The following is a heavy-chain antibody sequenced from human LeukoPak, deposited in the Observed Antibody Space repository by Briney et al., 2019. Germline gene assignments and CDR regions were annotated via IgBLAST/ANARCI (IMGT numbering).Heavy chain of an antibody. CDR3: ARVQSRYSSSWYVY. CDR2: INPNSGGT. CDR1: GYTFTGYY. V-gene: IGHV1-2*06. Sequence: ASVKVSCKASGYTFTGYYMHWVRQAPGQGLEWMGRINPNSGGTNYAQKFQGRVTMTRDTSISTAYMELSRLRSDETAVCYCARVQSRYSSSWYVYWGQGTLVTVSS. J-gene: IGHJ4*02. D-gene: IGHD6-13*01.